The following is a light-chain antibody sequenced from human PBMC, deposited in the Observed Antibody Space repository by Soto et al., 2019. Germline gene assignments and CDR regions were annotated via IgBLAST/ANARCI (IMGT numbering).Light chain of an antibody. V-gene: IGKV3-20*01. CDR2: GAS. Sequence: EIVMTQSPATLSVSPGERATLSCRASQRISSNYVAWYQQKPGQAPRLLIYGASSRATGIPDRFSGSGSGTDFTLTISRLEPEDFAVYYCQQYGSSHTFGQGTRLEIK. CDR3: QQYGSSHT. CDR1: QRISSNY. J-gene: IGKJ5*01.